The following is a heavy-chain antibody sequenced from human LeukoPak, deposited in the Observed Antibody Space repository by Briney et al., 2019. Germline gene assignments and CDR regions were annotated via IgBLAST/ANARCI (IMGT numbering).Heavy chain of an antibody. D-gene: IGHD6-13*01. CDR2: ISSSSSYI. Sequence: GGSLRLSCAASGFTVGSNYVSWVRQAPGKGLEWVSSISSSSSYIYYADSVKGRFTISRDNAKNSLYLQMNSLRAEDTAVYYCARGSGATYSSSWYLDYWGQGTLVTVSS. CDR1: GFTVGSNY. J-gene: IGHJ4*02. V-gene: IGHV3-21*01. CDR3: ARGSGATYSSSWYLDY.